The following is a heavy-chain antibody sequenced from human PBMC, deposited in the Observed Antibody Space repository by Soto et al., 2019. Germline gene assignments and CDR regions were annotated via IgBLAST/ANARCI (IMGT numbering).Heavy chain of an antibody. CDR3: AKNTSSWFAS. CDR2: ISISTAYS. J-gene: IGHJ5*01. V-gene: IGHV1-18*01. Sequence: QVQLVQSGAELKKPGASVKVSCKTSGYAFTNYGISWVRQAPGQGLEWMGWISISTAYSHSAQNLQGRVFMTTDTSTRTAFMELRNLRSDDTAVYYCAKNTSSWFASWCQGTLVTVSS. CDR1: GYAFTNYG. D-gene: IGHD2-2*01.